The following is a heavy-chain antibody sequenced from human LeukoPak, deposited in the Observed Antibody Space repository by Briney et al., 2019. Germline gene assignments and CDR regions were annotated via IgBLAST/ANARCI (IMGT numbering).Heavy chain of an antibody. J-gene: IGHJ6*03. V-gene: IGHV4-59*01. CDR1: GGSLSSYY. CDR2: IYYSGST. Sequence: PSETLSLTCTVSGGSLSSYYWSWIRQPPGKGLEWIGYIYYSGSTNYNPSLKSRVTISVDTSKNQFSLKLSSVTAADTAAYYCARTAYCSGGSCYWGYYYYYMDVWGKGTTVTVSS. D-gene: IGHD2-15*01. CDR3: ARTAYCSGGSCYWGYYYYYMDV.